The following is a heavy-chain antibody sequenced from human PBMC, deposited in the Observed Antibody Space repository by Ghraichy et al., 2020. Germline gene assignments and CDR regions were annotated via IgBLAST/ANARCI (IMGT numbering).Heavy chain of an antibody. CDR1: GGSFSGYY. J-gene: IGHJ3*01. CDR3: ARRNGWYPFDL. D-gene: IGHD6-19*01. V-gene: IGHV4-34*01. CDR2: INHSGST. Sequence: GSLRLSCAVYGGSFSGYYWSWIRQPPGKGLEWIGEINHSGSTNYNASLHSRVTISVDTSKNPFTLNLSSVTAPDTAVYYCARRNGWYPFDLWGQGTMVTVSS.